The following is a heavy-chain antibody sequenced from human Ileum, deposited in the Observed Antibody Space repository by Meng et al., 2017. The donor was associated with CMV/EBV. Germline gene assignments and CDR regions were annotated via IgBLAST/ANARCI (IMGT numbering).Heavy chain of an antibody. CDR2: IGAYNGNT. Sequence: TSYCISWVRQTPGQGLEWIGWIGAYNGNTNYAQKLQDRVTMTTDTSTSTAYMELRSLRSDDTAVYYCARDEFFYDYVWGSYRPEYFQHWGQGTLVTVSS. CDR1: TSYC. V-gene: IGHV1-18*01. J-gene: IGHJ1*01. D-gene: IGHD3-16*02. CDR3: ARDEFFYDYVWGSYRPEYFQH.